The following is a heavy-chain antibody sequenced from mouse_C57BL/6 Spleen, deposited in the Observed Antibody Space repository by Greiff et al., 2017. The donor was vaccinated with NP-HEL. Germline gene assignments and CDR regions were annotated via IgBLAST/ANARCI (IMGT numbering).Heavy chain of an antibody. Sequence: EVMLVESGGGLVQPKGSLKLSCAASGFSFNTYAMNWVRQAPGKGLEWVARIRSKSNNYATYYADSVKDRFTISRDDSESMLYLQMNNLKTEDTAMYYCVRQNYYGSSGLDYWGQGTTLTVSS. J-gene: IGHJ2*01. V-gene: IGHV10-1*01. CDR2: IRSKSNNYAT. CDR1: GFSFNTYA. CDR3: VRQNYYGSSGLDY. D-gene: IGHD1-1*01.